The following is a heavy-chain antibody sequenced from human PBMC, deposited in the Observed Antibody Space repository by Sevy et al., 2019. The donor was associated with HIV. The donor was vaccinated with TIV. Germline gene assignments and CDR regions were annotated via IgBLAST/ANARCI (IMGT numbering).Heavy chain of an antibody. CDR1: GLTFSSYF. CDR3: AKEYSSGYS. CDR2: ISGSGGYT. D-gene: IGHD3-22*01. V-gene: IGHV3-23*01. J-gene: IGHJ4*02. Sequence: GGSLRLSCTAAGLTFSSYFMRWVRQAPGKGLEWVSTISGSGGYTYGADSVKGRFTISRDNSKNTVYLQMNSLTVEDTAMYYCAKEYSSGYSWGQGILVTVSS.